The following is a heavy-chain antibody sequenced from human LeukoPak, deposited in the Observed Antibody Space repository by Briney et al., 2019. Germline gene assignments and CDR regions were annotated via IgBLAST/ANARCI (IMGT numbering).Heavy chain of an antibody. V-gene: IGHV3-64*01. CDR1: GFTFSSYA. CDR2: ISSNGGST. D-gene: IGHD3-22*01. CDR3: ARDSMNYYDSSGYYGYYYYYMDV. J-gene: IGHJ6*03. Sequence: PGGSLRLSCAASGFTFSSYAMHWVRQAPGKGLEYVSAISSNGGSTYYANSVKGRFTISRGNSKNTLYLQMGSLRAEDMAVYYCARDSMNYYDSSGYYGYYYYYMDVWGKGTTVTVSS.